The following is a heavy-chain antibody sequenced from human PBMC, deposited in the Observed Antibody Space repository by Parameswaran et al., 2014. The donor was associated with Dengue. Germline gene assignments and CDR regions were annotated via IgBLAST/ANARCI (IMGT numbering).Heavy chain of an antibody. Sequence: VRQAPGKGLEWVSSISSSSSYIYYADSVKGRFTISRDNAKNSLYLQMNSLRAEDTAVYYCARSTNDFWSGYYIFWGQGTLVTVSS. V-gene: IGHV3-21*01. J-gene: IGHJ4*02. D-gene: IGHD3-3*01. CDR2: ISSSSSYI. CDR3: ARSTNDFWSGYYIF.